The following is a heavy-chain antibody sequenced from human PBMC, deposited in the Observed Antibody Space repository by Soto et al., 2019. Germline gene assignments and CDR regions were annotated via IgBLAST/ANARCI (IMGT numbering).Heavy chain of an antibody. Sequence: SETLSLTCAVSGYSISSGYYWGWIRQPPGKGLEWIGSIYHSGSTYYNPSLKSRVTISVDTSKNQFSLKLSSVTAADTAVYYCARDIVTPPDDYDSSGYALVYFDYWGQGTLVTVSS. V-gene: IGHV4-38-2*02. CDR1: GYSISSGYY. CDR3: ARDIVTPPDDYDSSGYALVYFDY. J-gene: IGHJ4*02. D-gene: IGHD3-22*01. CDR2: IYHSGST.